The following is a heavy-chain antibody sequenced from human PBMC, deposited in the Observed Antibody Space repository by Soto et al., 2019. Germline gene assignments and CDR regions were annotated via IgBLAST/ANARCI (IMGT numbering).Heavy chain of an antibody. CDR2: IYYSGST. D-gene: IGHD2-15*01. J-gene: IGHJ6*02. CDR3: ASPGRTTLHYYYGMDV. V-gene: IGHV4-39*01. Sequence: PSETLSLTCTVSGGSISSSSYYWGWIRQPPGKGLEWIGSIYYSGSTYYNPSLKSRVTISVDTSKNQFSLKLSSVTAADTAVYYCASPGRTTLHYYYGMDVWGQGTTVTVSS. CDR1: GGSISSSSYY.